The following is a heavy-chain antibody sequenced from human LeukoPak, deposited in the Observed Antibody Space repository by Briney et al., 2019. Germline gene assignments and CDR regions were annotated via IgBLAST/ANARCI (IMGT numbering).Heavy chain of an antibody. CDR1: GGSFSGYY. CDR2: INHSEST. D-gene: IGHD6-19*01. J-gene: IGHJ4*02. CDR3: ARGKYSSGWRNFDY. Sequence: PSETLSLTCAVYGGSFSGYYWSWIRQPPGKGLEWIGEINHSESTNYNPSLKSRVTISVDTSKNQFSLKLSSVTAADTAVYYCARGKYSSGWRNFDYWGQGTLVTVSS. V-gene: IGHV4-34*01.